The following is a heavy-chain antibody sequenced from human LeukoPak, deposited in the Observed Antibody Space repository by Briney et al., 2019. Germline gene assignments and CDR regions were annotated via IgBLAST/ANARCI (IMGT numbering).Heavy chain of an antibody. CDR2: FDPEDGET. CDR3: ATRAAAGTSPFDY. CDR1: GYTLTELS. D-gene: IGHD6-13*01. J-gene: IGHJ4*02. Sequence: ASVKVSFKVSGYTLTELSMHWVRQAPGKGLEWMGGFDPEDGETIYAQKFQGRVTMTEDTSTDTAYMELSSLRSEDTAVYYCATRAAAGTSPFDYWGQGTLVTVSS. V-gene: IGHV1-24*01.